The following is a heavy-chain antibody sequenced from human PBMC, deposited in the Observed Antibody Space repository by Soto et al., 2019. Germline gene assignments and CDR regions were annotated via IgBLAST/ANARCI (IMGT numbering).Heavy chain of an antibody. CDR1: GGSFSGYY. D-gene: IGHD3-10*01. CDR2: INHSGST. V-gene: IGHV4-34*01. J-gene: IGHJ4*02. Sequence: SETLSLTCAVYGGSFSGYYWSWIRQPPGKGLEWIGEINHSGSTNYNPSLKSRVTISVDTSKNQFSLKLSSVTAADTAVYYCARKKYYGSGSDERQGANHFDYWGQGTLVTVSS. CDR3: ARKKYYGSGSDERQGANHFDY.